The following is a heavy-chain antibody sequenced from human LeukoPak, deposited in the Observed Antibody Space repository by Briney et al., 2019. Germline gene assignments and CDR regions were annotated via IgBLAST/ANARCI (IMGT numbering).Heavy chain of an antibody. Sequence: GGSLRLSCAASGFTVSNNYMSWVRQAPGKGLEWVSVIYSGGTTYYADSVKGRFTISRDNSKNTLYLQMNSLRAEDTAVYYCAKDYGSGSYEGFDAFDIWGQGTMVTVSS. J-gene: IGHJ3*02. V-gene: IGHV3-53*01. D-gene: IGHD3-10*01. CDR2: IYSGGTT. CDR1: GFTVSNNY. CDR3: AKDYGSGSYEGFDAFDI.